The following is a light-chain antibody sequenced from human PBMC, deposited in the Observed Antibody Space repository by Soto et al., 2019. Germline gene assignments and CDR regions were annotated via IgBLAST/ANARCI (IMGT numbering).Light chain of an antibody. J-gene: IGLJ7*01. CDR3: QTWGAGLAV. CDR2: LNSDGSH. V-gene: IGLV4-69*01. CDR1: SGHSSYA. Sequence: QPVLTQSPSASASLGASVKLTCTLSSGHSSYAIAWHQQQPEKGPRYLMKLNSDGSHSKGDGIPDRFSGSSSGAERYLPISSLQSEDEADYSCQTWGAGLAVFGGGTQLTVL.